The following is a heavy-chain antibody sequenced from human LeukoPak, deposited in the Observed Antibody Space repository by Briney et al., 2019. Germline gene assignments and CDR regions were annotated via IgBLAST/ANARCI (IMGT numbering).Heavy chain of an antibody. J-gene: IGHJ4*02. V-gene: IGHV3-23*01. CDR1: GFTFSSNV. CDR3: AKESSGGWYFGY. Sequence: GGSLRLSCAASGFTFSSNVMIWVRQAPGKGLEWVSSIPASGGSTYYADSVKGRFTISRDNSKNSLYLQMNSLRAEDTAVYYCAKESSGGWYFGYWGQGTLVTVSS. CDR2: IPASGGST. D-gene: IGHD6-19*01.